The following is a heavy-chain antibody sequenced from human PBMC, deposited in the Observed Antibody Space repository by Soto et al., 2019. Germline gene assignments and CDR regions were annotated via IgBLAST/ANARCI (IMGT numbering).Heavy chain of an antibody. CDR3: ARDSPIGSTYSGYDAIDS. V-gene: IGHV1-69*08. CDR2: TIPILDVA. J-gene: IGHJ4*02. Sequence: QVQLVQSGAEVKKPGSSVKVSCKASGGTFSTSTFTWVRQAPGQGLEWMGRTIPILDVADYAQDFQGRITITADKSTSAADMELISLTSMDTAVYYCARDSPIGSTYSGYDAIDSWGQGTLVTVSS. CDR1: GGTFSTST. D-gene: IGHD5-12*01.